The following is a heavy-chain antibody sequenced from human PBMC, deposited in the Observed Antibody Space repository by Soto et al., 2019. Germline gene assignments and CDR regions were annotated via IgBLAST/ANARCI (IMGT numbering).Heavy chain of an antibody. D-gene: IGHD3-10*01. CDR1: GFSLSTSGVG. J-gene: IGHJ5*02. V-gene: IGHV2-5*02. CDR2: IYWDDDK. Sequence: QITLKESGPTLVKPTQTLTLTCTFSGFSLSTSGVGVGWIRQPPGKALEWLALIYWDDDKRYSPSLKSRLTTSKDTANYQVVLTVANMEPGDTATDCCAHGDGSGTGWSAPWGQGPLVTVSS. CDR3: AHGDGSGTGWSAP.